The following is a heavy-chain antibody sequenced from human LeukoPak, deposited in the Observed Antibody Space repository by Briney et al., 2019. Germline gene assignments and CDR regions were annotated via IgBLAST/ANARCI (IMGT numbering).Heavy chain of an antibody. D-gene: IGHD2-15*01. CDR3: ARGLVVVIATLDF. CDR1: VFTFSSYG. CDR2: ISSSGGST. V-gene: IGHV3-23*01. Sequence: GGSLRLSCAASVFTFSSYGMSWVRQAPGKGLEWVSAISSSGGSTYYADSVKGRFTISRDNSKNTLYLQMSSLRAEDTAVYYCARGLVVVIATLDFWGQGTLVTVSS. J-gene: IGHJ4*02.